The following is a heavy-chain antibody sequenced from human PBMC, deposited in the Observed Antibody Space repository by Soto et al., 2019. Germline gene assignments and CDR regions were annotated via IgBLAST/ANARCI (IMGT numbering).Heavy chain of an antibody. CDR3: ARVEDYYGSGRPIWWFDP. CDR2: MNPNSGNT. CDR1: GYTFTRYD. Sequence: ASVKVSCQASGYTFTRYDINWVRQATGQGLEWMGWMNPNSGNTGYAQKFQGRVTMTRNTSISTAYMELSSLRSEDTAVYYCARVEDYYGSGRPIWWFDPWGQGTLVTVSS. V-gene: IGHV1-8*01. J-gene: IGHJ5*02. D-gene: IGHD3-10*01.